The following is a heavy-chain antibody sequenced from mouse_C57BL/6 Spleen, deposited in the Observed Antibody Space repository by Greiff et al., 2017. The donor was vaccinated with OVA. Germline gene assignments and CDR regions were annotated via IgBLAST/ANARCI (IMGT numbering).Heavy chain of an antibody. CDR2: IYPGSGST. V-gene: IGHV1-55*01. CDR3: ARKGSSSSFDY. D-gene: IGHD1-1*01. CDR1: GYTFTSYW. Sequence: QVQLKQPGAELVKPGASVKMSCKASGYTFTSYWITWVKQRPGQGLEWIGDIYPGSGSTNYNEKFKSKATLTVDTSTSTAYMQLSSLTAEDSAVYDCARKGSSSSFDYWGQGTTLTVSS. J-gene: IGHJ2*01.